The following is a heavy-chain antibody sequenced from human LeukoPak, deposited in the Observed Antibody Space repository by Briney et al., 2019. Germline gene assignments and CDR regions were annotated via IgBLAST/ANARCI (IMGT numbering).Heavy chain of an antibody. Sequence: GGSLRLSCAASRFTFSSYAMNWVRRAPGKGLEWVSAISGSGGSIYYTDSVKGRFTISRDNSKNTLFLQMNSLRAEDTAVYYCAKVWGSYSTGYFDYWGQGTLVTVSS. J-gene: IGHJ4*02. CDR3: AKVWGSYSTGYFDY. CDR2: ISGSGGSI. D-gene: IGHD1-26*01. CDR1: RFTFSSYA. V-gene: IGHV3-23*01.